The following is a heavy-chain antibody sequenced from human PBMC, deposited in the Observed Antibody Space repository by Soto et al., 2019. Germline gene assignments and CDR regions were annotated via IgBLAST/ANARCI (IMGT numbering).Heavy chain of an antibody. D-gene: IGHD6-6*01. CDR1: GFTFSSYD. CDR2: IGTAGDT. V-gene: IGHV3-13*01. CDR3: ARASSIAARGDEDDDFGI. Sequence: EVQLVESGGGLVQPGGSLRLSCAASGFTFSSYDMHWVRHATGKGLEWVSAIGTAGDTYYPGSVKGRFTISRENAKNSLYLQMNSLRAGDTAVYYCARASSIAARGDEDDDFGICGQGTMVTVSS. J-gene: IGHJ3*02.